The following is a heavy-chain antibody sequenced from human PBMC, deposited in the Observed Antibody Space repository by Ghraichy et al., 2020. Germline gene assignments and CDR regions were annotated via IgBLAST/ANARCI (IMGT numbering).Heavy chain of an antibody. V-gene: IGHV6-1*01. CDR3: ARGDYYDSSGYLGYNWFDP. Sequence: SQTLSLTYAISGDSVSSNSAAWNWIRQSPSRGLEWLGRTYYRSKWYNDYAVSVKSRITINPDTSKNQFSLQLNSVTPEDTAVYYCARGDYYDSSGYLGYNWFDPWGQGTLVTVSS. D-gene: IGHD3-22*01. CDR1: GDSVSSNSAA. J-gene: IGHJ5*02. CDR2: TYYRSKWYN.